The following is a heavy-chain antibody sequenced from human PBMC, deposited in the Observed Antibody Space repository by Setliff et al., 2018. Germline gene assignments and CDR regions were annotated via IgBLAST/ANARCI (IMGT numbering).Heavy chain of an antibody. CDR1: GGTFRSYG. CDR3: AREGVDIRSSTDYRYYMDV. Sequence: ASVKVSCKASGGTFRSYGISWVRQAPGQGLEWMGGTIPMFGSANYAQKFQGRVTIITDEFTGTAYMELGSLRTEDTAVYYCAREGVDIRSSTDYRYYMDVWGKGTTVTVSS. D-gene: IGHD5-12*01. J-gene: IGHJ6*03. V-gene: IGHV1-69*05. CDR2: TIPMFGSA.